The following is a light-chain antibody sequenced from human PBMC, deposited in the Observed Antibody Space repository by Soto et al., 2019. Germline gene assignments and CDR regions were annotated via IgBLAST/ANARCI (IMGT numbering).Light chain of an antibody. J-gene: IGLJ1*01. CDR1: SSDIGPYDY. CDR2: EVS. CDR3: TTFAPGRIYV. Sequence: SALTQPASVSGSPGQSITISCSGASSDIGPYDYVSWYQHHPGRAPKLLIYEVSNRPSGVSYRSSGSKSGNTASLTISGLQAEDEGDYYCTTFAPGRIYVFGSGTKVTVL. V-gene: IGLV2-14*01.